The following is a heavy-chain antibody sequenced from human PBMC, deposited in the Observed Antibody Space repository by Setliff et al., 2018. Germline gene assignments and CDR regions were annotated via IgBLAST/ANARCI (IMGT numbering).Heavy chain of an antibody. D-gene: IGHD2-21*02. CDR2: IYHSGST. Sequence: PSETLSLTCAVYGGSFSGYYWSWIRQPPGKGLEWIGEIYHSGSTNYNPSLKSRVTISVDTSKNQFSLKLNSVTAADTAVYYCARVWDCGADCLNRGYFDHWGQGTLVTVSS. V-gene: IGHV4-34*01. CDR3: ARVWDCGADCLNRGYFDH. J-gene: IGHJ4*02. CDR1: GGSFSGYY.